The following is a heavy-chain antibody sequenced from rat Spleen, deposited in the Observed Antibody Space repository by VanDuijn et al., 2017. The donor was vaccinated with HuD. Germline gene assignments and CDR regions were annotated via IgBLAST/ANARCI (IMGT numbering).Heavy chain of an antibody. V-gene: IGHV5-7*01. CDR1: GFTFSDYY. D-gene: IGHD1-11*01. Sequence: EVQLVESGGGLVQPGRSLTLSCAASGFTFSDYYMAWVRQAPKKGLEWVATITSGGGSTYYPDSVKGRFTISRDNAKSTLYLQMDSLRSEDTATYYCARHEDYGGYSRDYFGYWGQGVMVTVSS. CDR3: ARHEDYGGYSRDYFGY. J-gene: IGHJ2*01. CDR2: ITSGGGST.